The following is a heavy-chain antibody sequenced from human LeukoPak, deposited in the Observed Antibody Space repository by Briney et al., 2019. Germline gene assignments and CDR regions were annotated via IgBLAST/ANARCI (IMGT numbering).Heavy chain of an antibody. CDR3: ARGAVAGTVGGYY. CDR2: IRYDGSNK. J-gene: IGHJ4*02. Sequence: GGSLRLSCAASGFTFSSYGMHWVRQAPGKGLEWVAFIRYDGSNKYYADSVKGRFTISRDNSKNTLYLQMNSLRSEDTAVYYCARGAVAGTVGGYYWGQGTLVTVSS. CDR1: GFTFSSYG. D-gene: IGHD6-19*01. V-gene: IGHV3-30*02.